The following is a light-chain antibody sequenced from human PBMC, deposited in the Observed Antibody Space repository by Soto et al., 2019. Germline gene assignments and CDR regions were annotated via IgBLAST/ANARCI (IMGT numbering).Light chain of an antibody. CDR3: QSYDSSLTGYV. CDR1: SSNIGAGYD. V-gene: IGLV1-40*01. J-gene: IGLJ1*01. Sequence: QPVLTQPPSVSGAPGQRVTISCTGSSSNIGAGYDVHWYQQLPGTAPKLLIYVNSNRPSGVPDRFSGSKSGTSASLAITGLQAEEEADYYCQSYDSSLTGYVFGTGTKLTVL. CDR2: VNS.